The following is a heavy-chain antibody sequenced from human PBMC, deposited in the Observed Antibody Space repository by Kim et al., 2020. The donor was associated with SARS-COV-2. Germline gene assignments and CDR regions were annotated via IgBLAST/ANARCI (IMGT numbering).Heavy chain of an antibody. CDR1: GYTFTSYY. V-gene: IGHV1-46*01. Sequence: ASVKVSCKASGYTFTSYYMHWVRQAPGQGLEWMGIINPSGGSTSYAQKFQGRVTMTRDTSTSTVYMELSSLRSEDTAVYYCARGQGGGGRIAAAPRFDPWGQGTLVTVSS. CDR2: INPSGGST. J-gene: IGHJ5*02. CDR3: ARGQGGGGRIAAAPRFDP. D-gene: IGHD6-13*01.